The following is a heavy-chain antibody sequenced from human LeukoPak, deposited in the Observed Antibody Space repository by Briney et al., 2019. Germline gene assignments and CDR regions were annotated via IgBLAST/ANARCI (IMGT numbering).Heavy chain of an antibody. CDR3: ARDGGDVWGSYRPSDYYYYMDV. V-gene: IGHV1-8*03. CDR1: GYTFTSYD. CDR2: MNPNSGNT. D-gene: IGHD3-16*02. Sequence: ASVKVSCKASGYTFTSYDINWVRQATGQGLEWMGWMNPNSGNTGYAQKFQGRVTITADESTSTAYMELSSLRSEDTAVYYCARDGGDVWGSYRPSDYYYYMDVWGKGTTVTISS. J-gene: IGHJ6*03.